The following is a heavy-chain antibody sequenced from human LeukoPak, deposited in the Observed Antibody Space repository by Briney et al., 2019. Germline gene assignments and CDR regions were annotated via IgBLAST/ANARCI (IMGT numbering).Heavy chain of an antibody. Sequence: SETVSLTCTVSGGSISSYYWSWIRQPPGKGLEWIGEIYHTGSTNYNPSLESRVTISVDKSKSHFSLKVTSVTAADTAIYYCARVVGNTNFDSWGQGALVTVSS. D-gene: IGHD2-21*01. CDR1: GGSISSYY. CDR2: IYHTGST. J-gene: IGHJ4*02. V-gene: IGHV4-59*12. CDR3: ARVVGNTNFDS.